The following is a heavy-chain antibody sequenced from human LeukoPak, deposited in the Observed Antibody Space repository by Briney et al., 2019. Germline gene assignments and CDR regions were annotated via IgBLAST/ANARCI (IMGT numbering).Heavy chain of an antibody. V-gene: IGHV3-21*06. CDR2: IGPTGPDR. CDR1: ALTFSTSG. CDR3: ATETNGRHYDY. D-gene: IGHD1-14*01. J-gene: IGHJ4*02. Sequence: GGSLRLSCTASALTFSTSGFNWVRQAPGKGLEWVASIGPTGPDRYHADSIKGRFTISRDNANNFLYLQMNSLRAEDTAVYYCATETNGRHYDYWGQGTLLTVSS.